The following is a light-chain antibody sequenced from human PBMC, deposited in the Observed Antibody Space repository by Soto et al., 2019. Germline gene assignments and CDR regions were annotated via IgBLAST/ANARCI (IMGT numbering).Light chain of an antibody. CDR2: AAS. J-gene: IGKJ4*01. CDR3: QQLNSYQLT. Sequence: DIQLTQSPSFLSASVGDRVTITCRASQGISSYLAWYQQKPGKAPKLLIYAASTLQSGVPSRFSGSGSGTEFTLTISSLQPEDSATYYCQQLNSYQLTFGGGTKVEIK. V-gene: IGKV1-9*01. CDR1: QGISSY.